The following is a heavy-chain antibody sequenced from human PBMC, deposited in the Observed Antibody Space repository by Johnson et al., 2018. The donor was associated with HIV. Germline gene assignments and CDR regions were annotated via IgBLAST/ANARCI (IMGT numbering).Heavy chain of an antibody. CDR1: GFIFSDAW. D-gene: IGHD3-16*01. Sequence: VRLVESGGGLVKPGGSLRLSCAASGFIFSDAWMSWVRQAPGKGLEWVGRIKSKTDGGTTDYAAPVKGRFTISRDSSKNTLYLQMNSLRAEDTAVYYCARGSRYTYDNDDVHLLHAFDIWGQGTMVTVSS. V-gene: IGHV3-15*01. CDR3: ARGSRYTYDNDDVHLLHAFDI. CDR2: IKSKTDGGTT. J-gene: IGHJ3*02.